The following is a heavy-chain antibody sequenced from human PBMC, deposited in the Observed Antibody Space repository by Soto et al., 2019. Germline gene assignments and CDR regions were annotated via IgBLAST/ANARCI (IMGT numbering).Heavy chain of an antibody. CDR1: GYTFTNYG. CDR2: IGGYKGNT. CDR3: APHTLDTGMPSGY. J-gene: IGHJ4*02. V-gene: IGHV1-18*01. D-gene: IGHD5-18*01. Sequence: QVQLVQSGAEVREPGASVKVSCKASGYTFTNYGVSWVRQAPGQALEWMEWIGGYKGNTNYTQKLQGRVTLTTDTSTSTAYMELRSLRSDDTAVYYCAPHTLDTGMPSGYWGQGTLVTVSS.